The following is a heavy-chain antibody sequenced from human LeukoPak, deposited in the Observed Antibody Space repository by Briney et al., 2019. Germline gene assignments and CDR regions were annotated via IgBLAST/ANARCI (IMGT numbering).Heavy chain of an antibody. CDR1: GYTFTGYY. D-gene: IGHD1-26*01. CDR3: ARLSIVGASTRFFDY. V-gene: IGHV1-2*02. Sequence: ASVKVSCKASGYTFTGYYMHWVRQAPGQGLEWVGWINPNSGGTNYAQKFQGRVTMTRDTSISTAYMELSRLRSDDTAVYYCARLSIVGASTRFFDYWGQGTLVTVSS. J-gene: IGHJ4*02. CDR2: INPNSGGT.